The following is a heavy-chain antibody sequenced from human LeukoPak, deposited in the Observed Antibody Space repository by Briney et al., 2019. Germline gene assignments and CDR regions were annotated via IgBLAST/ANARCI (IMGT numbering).Heavy chain of an antibody. Sequence: PSETLSLTCTVSGGSISSYYWSWIRQPAGKGLEWIGRIYTSGSTNYNPSLKSRVTMSVDTSKNQFSLKLSSVTAADTAVYYCAREVWQQLVRVIDYWGQVTLVTVSS. J-gene: IGHJ4*02. CDR2: IYTSGST. CDR1: GGSISSYY. D-gene: IGHD6-13*01. CDR3: AREVWQQLVRVIDY. V-gene: IGHV4-4*07.